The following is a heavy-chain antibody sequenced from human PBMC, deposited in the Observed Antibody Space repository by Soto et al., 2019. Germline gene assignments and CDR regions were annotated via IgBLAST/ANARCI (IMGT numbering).Heavy chain of an antibody. Sequence: GGSLRLSCAASVFTFSDSSMNCVRQAPGKGLEWVSYISSSSTTIYYAYSVKGRFTISRDNAKNSLYLQMNSLRVEDTAVYYCARVFYVWGSYFDSWGQGTLVTVSS. D-gene: IGHD3-16*01. CDR2: ISSSSTTI. CDR3: ARVFYVWGSYFDS. J-gene: IGHJ4*02. CDR1: VFTFSDSS. V-gene: IGHV3-48*01.